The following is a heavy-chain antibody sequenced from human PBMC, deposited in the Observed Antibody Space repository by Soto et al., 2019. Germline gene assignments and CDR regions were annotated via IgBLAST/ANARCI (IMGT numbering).Heavy chain of an antibody. Sequence: QLQLQESGPGLVKPSETLSLTCTVSGGSISSSSYYWGWIRQPPGKGLEWIGSIYYSGNTYYTPSLKSRVTISVDTSKNQFSLKLSSVTAADTAVYYCAREGGRYCTGGSCQVDYWGQGTLVTVCS. CDR1: GGSISSSSYY. CDR3: AREGGRYCTGGSCQVDY. V-gene: IGHV4-39*02. D-gene: IGHD2-15*01. CDR2: IYYSGNT. J-gene: IGHJ4*02.